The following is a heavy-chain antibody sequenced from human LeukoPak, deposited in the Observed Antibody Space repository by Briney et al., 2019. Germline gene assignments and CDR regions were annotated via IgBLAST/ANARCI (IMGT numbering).Heavy chain of an antibody. V-gene: IGHV3-43*01. Sequence: PGGSLRLSCAASGFTFDDYTMHWVRQAPGKGLEWVSLISWDGGSTYYADSVKGRFTISRDNSKNSLYLQMNSLRTEDTALYYCAKDRRGYSYGRRGFDYWGQGTLVTVSS. CDR2: ISWDGGST. CDR1: GFTFDDYT. J-gene: IGHJ4*02. CDR3: AKDRRGYSYGRRGFDY. D-gene: IGHD5-18*01.